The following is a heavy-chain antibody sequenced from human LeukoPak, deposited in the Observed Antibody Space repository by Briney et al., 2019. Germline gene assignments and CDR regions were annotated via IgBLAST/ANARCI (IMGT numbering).Heavy chain of an antibody. CDR2: FDPEDGET. V-gene: IGHV1-24*01. Sequence: ASVKVSCKVSGYTLTELSMHWVRQAPGKGLEWMGGFDPEDGETIYAQKFQGRVTMTEDTSTDTAYMELSSLRAEDTAVYYCARDGFWSGYSGILYYYYGMDVWGQGTTVTVSS. J-gene: IGHJ6*02. D-gene: IGHD3-3*01. CDR3: ARDGFWSGYSGILYYYYGMDV. CDR1: GYTLTELS.